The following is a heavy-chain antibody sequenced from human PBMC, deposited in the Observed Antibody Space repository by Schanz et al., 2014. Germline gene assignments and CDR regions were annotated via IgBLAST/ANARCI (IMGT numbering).Heavy chain of an antibody. CDR2: ISTSGTYM. V-gene: IGHV3-21*01. D-gene: IGHD1-26*01. Sequence: EVQLLESGGGLVEPGGSLRLSCAASGFIFSNYGMHWVRQAPGRGLEWVSSISTSGTYMYIADSLKGRLTISRDDAKNSLFLQMNSLRPEDTAVYYCVRDSVFAFDYWGQGTLVTVSS. J-gene: IGHJ4*02. CDR3: VRDSVFAFDY. CDR1: GFIFSNYG.